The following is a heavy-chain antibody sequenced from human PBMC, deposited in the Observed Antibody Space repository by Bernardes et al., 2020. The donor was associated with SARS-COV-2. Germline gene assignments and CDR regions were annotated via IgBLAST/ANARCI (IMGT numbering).Heavy chain of an antibody. Sequence: GESLKISCKGSGYSFTSYWIGWVRQMPGKGLEWMGIIYPGDSDTRYSPSFQGQVTISADKSISTAYLQWSSLKASDTAMYYCARLLRWRYGSGSYPIMESPFDYWGQGTLVTVSS. J-gene: IGHJ4*02. CDR3: ARLLRWRYGSGSYPIMESPFDY. CDR1: GYSFTSYW. D-gene: IGHD3-10*01. CDR2: IYPGDSDT. V-gene: IGHV5-51*01.